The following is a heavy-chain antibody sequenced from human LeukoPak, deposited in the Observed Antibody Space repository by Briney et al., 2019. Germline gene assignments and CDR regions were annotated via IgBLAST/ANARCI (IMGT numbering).Heavy chain of an antibody. CDR3: ARGSNY. V-gene: IGHV3-30-3*01. D-gene: IGHD3-10*01. CDR1: GFTFSSYA. CDR2: ISYDGSNK. J-gene: IGHJ4*02. Sequence: GGSLRLSCAASGFTFSSYAMHWVRQAPGKGLEWVAVISYDGSNKYYADSVKGRFTISRDNSKNTLYLQMNSLRAEDTAVYYCARGSNYWGQGTLVTVSS.